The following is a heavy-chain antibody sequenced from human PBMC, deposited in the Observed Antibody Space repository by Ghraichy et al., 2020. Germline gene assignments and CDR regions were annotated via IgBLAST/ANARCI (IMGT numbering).Heavy chain of an antibody. J-gene: IGHJ4*02. CDR3: ARAPAVRMVRGVIRDYFDY. D-gene: IGHD3-10*01. CDR1: GGSFSGYY. V-gene: IGHV4-34*01. Sequence: SETLSLTCAVYGGSFSGYYWSWIRQPPGKGLEWIGEINHSGSTNYNPSLKSRVTISVDTSKNQFSLKLSSVTAADTAVYYCARAPAVRMVRGVIRDYFDYWGQGTLVTVSS. CDR2: INHSGST.